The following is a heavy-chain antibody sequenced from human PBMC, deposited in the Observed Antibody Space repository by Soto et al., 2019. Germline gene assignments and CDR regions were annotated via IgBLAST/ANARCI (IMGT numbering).Heavy chain of an antibody. Sequence: GGSLRLSCAASGFTFGDYGISWGRQAPGKGLEWVSGINWNGGSTGYADSVKGRFTISRDNAKNSLYLQMNSLRAEDTALYYCARAQYYYDSSGYYLDYWGQGTLVTVSS. CDR1: GFTFGDYG. D-gene: IGHD3-22*01. V-gene: IGHV3-20*04. J-gene: IGHJ4*02. CDR2: INWNGGST. CDR3: ARAQYYYDSSGYYLDY.